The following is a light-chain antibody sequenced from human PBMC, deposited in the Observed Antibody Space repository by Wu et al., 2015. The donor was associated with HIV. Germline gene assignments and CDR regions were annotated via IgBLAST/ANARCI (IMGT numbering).Light chain of an antibody. CDR2: GTS. Sequence: EIVLTQSPGTLSLSPGERATLSCRASQSIDSTYLAWYQQRPGQAPRLLMYGTSRRAAGIPDRFSGSGSGTDFTLTISRLEPEDFAVYYCQQYGRTFGPGTKVDIK. J-gene: IGKJ3*01. CDR1: QSIDSTY. V-gene: IGKV3-20*01. CDR3: QQYGRT.